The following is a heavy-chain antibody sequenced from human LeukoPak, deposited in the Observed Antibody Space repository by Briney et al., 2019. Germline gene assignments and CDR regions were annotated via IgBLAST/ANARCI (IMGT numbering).Heavy chain of an antibody. CDR1: GGTFSSYA. CDR3: ARGQWLVEGDWFDP. D-gene: IGHD6-19*01. V-gene: IGHV1-69*05. Sequence: SVKVSCKASGGTFSSYAISWVRQAPGQGLEWMGGIIPIFGTANYAQKFQGRVTITTDESTSTAYMELSSLRSEDTAVYYCARGQWLVEGDWFDPWGQGTLVTVSS. CDR2: IIPIFGTA. J-gene: IGHJ5*02.